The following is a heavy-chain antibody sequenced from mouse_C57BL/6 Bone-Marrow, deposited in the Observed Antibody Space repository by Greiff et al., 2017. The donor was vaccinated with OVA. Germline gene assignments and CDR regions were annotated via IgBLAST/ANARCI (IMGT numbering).Heavy chain of an antibody. CDR2: IRNKANNHAT. Sequence: EVKLVESGGGLVQPGGSMKLSCAASGFTFSDAWMDWVRQSPEKGLEWVAEIRNKANNHATYYAESVKGRFTISRDDSKSSVYLQMNSLRAEDTGIYYCKNSIPYYYAMDYWGQGTSVTVSS. CDR3: KNSIPYYYAMDY. V-gene: IGHV6-6*01. J-gene: IGHJ4*01. CDR1: GFTFSDAW. D-gene: IGHD2-10*02.